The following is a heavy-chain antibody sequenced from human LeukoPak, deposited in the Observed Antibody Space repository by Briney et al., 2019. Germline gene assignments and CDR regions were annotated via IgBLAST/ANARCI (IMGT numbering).Heavy chain of an antibody. CDR3: ARSLSMVGAAGGY. V-gene: IGHV3-74*03. CDR2: ITGDGSGT. J-gene: IGHJ4*02. D-gene: IGHD1-26*01. CDR1: GFTLRSYW. Sequence: PGGSLRLSCAASGFTLRSYWMHWVRQVPGKGLMWVSRITGDGSGTKYADSVKGRFTVSRDNAKNTLCLQVNNLRAEDTAVYYCARSLSMVGAAGGYWGQGTLVTVSS.